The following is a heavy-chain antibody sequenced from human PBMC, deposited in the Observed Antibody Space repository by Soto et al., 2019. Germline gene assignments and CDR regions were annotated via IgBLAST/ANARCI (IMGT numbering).Heavy chain of an antibody. Sequence: ASVKVSCKASGYTFTSYDINWVRQATGQGLEWMGWMNPNSGNTGYAQKFQGRVTMTSNTSISTAHMELSSLRSEDTAVYYCASLYDYGDYGDAFDIWGQGTMVTVSS. CDR3: ASLYDYGDYGDAFDI. V-gene: IGHV1-8*01. D-gene: IGHD4-17*01. CDR2: MNPNSGNT. J-gene: IGHJ3*02. CDR1: GYTFTSYD.